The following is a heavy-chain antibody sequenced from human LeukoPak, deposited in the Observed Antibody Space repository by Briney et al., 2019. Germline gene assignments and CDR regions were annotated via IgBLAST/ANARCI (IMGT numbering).Heavy chain of an antibody. V-gene: IGHV4-39*01. D-gene: IGHD3-10*01. CDR3: ARRRGSGSYFPHYYYYMDV. CDR2: IYYSGST. Sequence: SETLSLTCTVSGGSISSSSYYWGWIRQPPGKGLEWIGSIYYSGSTYYNPSLKSRVTISVDTSKNQFSLKLSSVTAAGTAVYYCARRRGSGSYFPHYYYYMDVWGKGTTVTISS. CDR1: GGSISSSSYY. J-gene: IGHJ6*03.